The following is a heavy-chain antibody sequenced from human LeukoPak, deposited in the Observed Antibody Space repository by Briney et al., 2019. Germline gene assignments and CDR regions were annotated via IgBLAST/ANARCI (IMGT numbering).Heavy chain of an antibody. Sequence: GGSLRLSCAASGSTFSSYWMDWVRQGPGKGLVWVSRIKSDGSSTSYADSVKGRFTIFRDNAKNTLYLQMNSLRDEDTAVYYCARDSATVTSTSSRFDPWGLGTLVTVSS. D-gene: IGHD4-17*01. CDR3: ARDSATVTSTSSRFDP. CDR1: GSTFSSYW. J-gene: IGHJ5*02. V-gene: IGHV3-74*01. CDR2: IKSDGSST.